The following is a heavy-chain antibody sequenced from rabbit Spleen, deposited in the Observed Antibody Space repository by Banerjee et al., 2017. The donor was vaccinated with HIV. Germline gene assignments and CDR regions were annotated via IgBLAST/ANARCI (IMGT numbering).Heavy chain of an antibody. CDR1: GFSFSSNYY. Sequence: QSLEESGGDLVKPGASLTLTCTASGFSFSSNYYMCWVRQAPGKGLEWIACIYGDLYYYANWAKGRFTISKTSTTVTLQMTSLTAADTATYFCARNYVNVFDPWGPGPLVPVS. CDR2: IYGDLY. CDR3: ARNYVNVFDP. V-gene: IGHV1S40*01. J-gene: IGHJ2*01. D-gene: IGHD1-1*01.